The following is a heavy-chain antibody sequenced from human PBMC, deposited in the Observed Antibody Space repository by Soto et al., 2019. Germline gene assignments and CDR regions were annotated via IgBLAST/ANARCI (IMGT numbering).Heavy chain of an antibody. V-gene: IGHV3-23*01. CDR3: AKDPREVGGGPNWFDP. CDR2: ISGSGGST. J-gene: IGHJ5*02. CDR1: GFTFSSYA. Sequence: GGSLRLSCAASGFTFSSYAMSWVRQAPGKGLEWVSAISGSGGSTYYADSVKGRFTISRDNSKNTLYLQMNSLRAEDTAVYYCAKDPREVGGGPNWFDPWGQGTLVTVSS. D-gene: IGHD3-16*01.